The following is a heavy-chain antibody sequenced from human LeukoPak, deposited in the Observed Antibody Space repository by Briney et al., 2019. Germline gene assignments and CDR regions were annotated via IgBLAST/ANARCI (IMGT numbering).Heavy chain of an antibody. CDR2: IYYSGDT. Sequence: KSSETLSLTCTVSGGSISSISYFWGWIRQPPGKGLEWIGSIYYSGDTYYNPSLKSRVTISVDTSKNQFSLKLGSVTAADTAVYYCASYYASGSYYFDYWGQGTLVTVSS. CDR1: GGSISSISYF. V-gene: IGHV4-39*01. CDR3: ASYYASGSYYFDY. D-gene: IGHD3-10*01. J-gene: IGHJ4*02.